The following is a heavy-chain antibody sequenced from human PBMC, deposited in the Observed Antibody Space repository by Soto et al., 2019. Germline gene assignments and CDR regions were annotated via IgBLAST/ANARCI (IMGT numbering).Heavy chain of an antibody. CDR2: IYYSGST. J-gene: IGHJ4*02. CDR3: GRGRRQKATSGSPYYFDY. Sequence: PSETLSLTCTVSGGSISSGGYYWSWIRQHPGKGLEWIGYIYYSGSTYYNPSLKSRVTISVDTSKNQFSLKLSSVTAADTAVYYCGRGRRQKATSGSPYYFDYWGQGTLVTVSS. CDR1: GGSISSGGYY. V-gene: IGHV4-31*03.